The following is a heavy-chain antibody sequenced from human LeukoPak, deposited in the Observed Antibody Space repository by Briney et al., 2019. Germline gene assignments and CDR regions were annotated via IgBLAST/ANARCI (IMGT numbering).Heavy chain of an antibody. CDR3: ARGGSSWLTSYYYYYYMDV. Sequence: GSLRLSCAASGFTFSSHRMNWVRQAPGKGLEWVSDISRSSTGIHYADSVTGRFTVSRDNAKNSLYLQMNSLRVDDTAVYYCARGGSSWLTSYYYYYYMDVWGKGTTVTISS. V-gene: IGHV3-48*01. J-gene: IGHJ6*03. CDR1: GFTFSSHR. D-gene: IGHD6-13*01. CDR2: ISRSSTGI.